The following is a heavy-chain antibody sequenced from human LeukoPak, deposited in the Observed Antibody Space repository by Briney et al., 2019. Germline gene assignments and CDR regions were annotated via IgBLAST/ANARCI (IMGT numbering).Heavy chain of an antibody. CDR1: GGTFSSYA. CDR3: ARGQGRNYYGSGSYYKEYFQH. D-gene: IGHD3-10*01. Sequence: SVTVSCKSSGGTFSSYAISWVRQAPGQGREGMGGIIPIFGRANYAQKFQGRVTITTDESTSTAYMELSSLRSEDTAVYYCARGQGRNYYGSGSYYKEYFQHWGQGTLVTVSS. CDR2: IIPIFGRA. V-gene: IGHV1-69*05. J-gene: IGHJ1*01.